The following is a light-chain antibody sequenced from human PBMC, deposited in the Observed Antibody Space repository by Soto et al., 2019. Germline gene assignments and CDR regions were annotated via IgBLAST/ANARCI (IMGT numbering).Light chain of an antibody. CDR3: QQYNNWPPYT. CDR1: QSVNSN. V-gene: IGKV3D-15*01. CDR2: GAF. Sequence: EIVLTQSPGTLSLSPGERATLSCRASQSVNSNYLAWYQQKPGQAPRLLIYGAFIRATGIPARFSGSGSGTEFTLTISSLQSEDFAVYYCQQYNNWPPYTFGQGTKLEIK. J-gene: IGKJ2*01.